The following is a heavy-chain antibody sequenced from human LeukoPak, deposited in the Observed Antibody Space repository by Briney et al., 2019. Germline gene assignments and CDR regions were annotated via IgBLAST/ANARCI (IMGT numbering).Heavy chain of an antibody. J-gene: IGHJ4*02. V-gene: IGHV4-59*01. D-gene: IGHD5-24*01. CDR2: IYYSGST. CDR3: AETQGDGYNLSLDY. CDR1: GGSISSYY. Sequence: SETLSLTCTVSGGSISSYYWSWIRQPPGKGLEWIGYIYYSGSTNYNPSLKSRVTISVDTSKNQFSLKLSSVTAADTAVYYCAETQGDGYNLSLDYWGQGTLVTVSS.